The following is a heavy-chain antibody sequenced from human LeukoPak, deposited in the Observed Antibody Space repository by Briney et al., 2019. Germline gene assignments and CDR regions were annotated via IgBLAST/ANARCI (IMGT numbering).Heavy chain of an antibody. Sequence: GGSLRLSCVASGFSLSGYWMYWVRQAPGKGLMYISRNNGDGSTTNYADVVKGRFTVSRDNSKNTVYLQISSLRDEDTALYYCAQSAGFDPWGQGTLVTVSS. CDR2: NNGDGSTT. CDR1: GFSLSGYW. V-gene: IGHV3-74*01. D-gene: IGHD6-19*01. J-gene: IGHJ5*02. CDR3: AQSAGFDP.